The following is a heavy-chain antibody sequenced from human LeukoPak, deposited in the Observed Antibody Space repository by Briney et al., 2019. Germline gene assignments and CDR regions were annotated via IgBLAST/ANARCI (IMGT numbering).Heavy chain of an antibody. D-gene: IGHD3-10*01. CDR3: ARDHWSHYYGSGGENYFDP. Sequence: ASVKVSCKASGYSFTMYGISWVRQAPGQGLEWMGWISGFNAYTNYPQKLQGRVTMTTDTSTSTAYMEVRGLRSDDTAVYYCARDHWSHYYGSGGENYFDPWGQGTLVTVSS. CDR1: GYSFTMYG. J-gene: IGHJ5*02. CDR2: ISGFNAYT. V-gene: IGHV1-18*01.